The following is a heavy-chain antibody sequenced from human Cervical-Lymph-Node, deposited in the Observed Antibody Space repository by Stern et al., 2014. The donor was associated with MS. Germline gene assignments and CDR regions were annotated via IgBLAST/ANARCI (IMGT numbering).Heavy chain of an antibody. CDR2: IYPGDSDT. V-gene: IGHV5-51*03. J-gene: IGHJ4*02. Sequence: EVQLVQSGAEVKKPGESLKISCEASGYRFNTYWIGWVRQMPGKGLEWMGIIYPGDSDTNFSPTFQGQVSIWADKSMSTAYLQWKSLKASDTAIYYCARGEGSAWYNWGQGTLVTVSS. CDR3: ARGEGSAWYN. CDR1: GYRFNTYW. D-gene: IGHD6-13*01.